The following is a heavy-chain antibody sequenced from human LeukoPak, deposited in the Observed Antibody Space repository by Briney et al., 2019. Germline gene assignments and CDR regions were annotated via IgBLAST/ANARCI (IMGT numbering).Heavy chain of an antibody. CDR1: GGSISSGSYY. D-gene: IGHD3-22*01. V-gene: IGHV4-61*02. Sequence: SQTLSLTCTVSGGSISSGSYYWSWIRQPAGKGLEWIGRIYTSGSTNYNPSLKSRVTISVDTSKNQFSLKLSSVTAADTAVYYCASASSGYYYVGEGAFDIWGRGTMVTVSS. CDR3: ASASSGYYYVGEGAFDI. CDR2: IYTSGST. J-gene: IGHJ3*02.